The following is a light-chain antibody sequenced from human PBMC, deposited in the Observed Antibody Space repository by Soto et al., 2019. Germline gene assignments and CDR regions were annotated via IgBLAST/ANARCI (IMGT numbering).Light chain of an antibody. CDR3: CTFAGSYTLV. CDR2: DVT. J-gene: IGLJ2*01. V-gene: IGLV2-11*01. Sequence: QSVLTQPRSVSGSPGQSVTISCTGTSSDVGGYKFVSWYQQHPVRAPKLMIYDVTKRPSGVPDRFSGSKSGNTASLTISGLQAEDEANFHCCTFAGSYTLVFGGGTKLPVL. CDR1: SSDVGGYKF.